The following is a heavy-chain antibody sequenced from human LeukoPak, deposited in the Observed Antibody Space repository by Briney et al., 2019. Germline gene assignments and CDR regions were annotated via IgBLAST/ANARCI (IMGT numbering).Heavy chain of an antibody. CDR2: IYHTGSA. V-gene: IGHV4-34*01. CDR3: ARGAVVVAATPMLDY. J-gene: IGHJ4*02. D-gene: IGHD2-15*01. Sequence: SETLSLTCAVYGETFADYYWTWVRQPPGKGLEWIGEIYHTGSANYNPSLKSRLTMSVATSKRQFSLTLTSVTAADAAVYYCARGAVVVAATPMLDYWGPGTLVTVSS. CDR1: GETFADYY.